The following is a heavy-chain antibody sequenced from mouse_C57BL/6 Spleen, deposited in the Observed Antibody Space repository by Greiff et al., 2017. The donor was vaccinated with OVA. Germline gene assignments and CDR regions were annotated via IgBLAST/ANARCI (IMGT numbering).Heavy chain of an antibody. J-gene: IGHJ2*01. D-gene: IGHD1-1*01. CDR3: ARSINFYYYGSSYDYFDY. CDR1: GYTFTSYW. CDR2: IYPGSGST. Sequence: VQLQQPGAELVKPGASVKMSCKASGYTFTSYWITWVKQRPGQGLEWIGDIYPGSGSTNYNEKFKSKATLTVDTSSSTAYMQLSSLTSEDSAVYYCARSINFYYYGSSYDYFDYWGQGTTLTVSS. V-gene: IGHV1-55*01.